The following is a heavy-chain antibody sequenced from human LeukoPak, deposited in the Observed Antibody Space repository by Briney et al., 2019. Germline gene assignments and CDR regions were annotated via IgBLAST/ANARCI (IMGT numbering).Heavy chain of an antibody. D-gene: IGHD5-18*01. CDR2: IYSGGTT. CDR3: ARVDTVMAYYFDL. CDR1: GFTVSTNC. Sequence: GGSLRLSCAASGFTVSTNCMTWVRQAPGKGLEWVSTIYSGGTTYYADSVMGRFPISRHNSRNTLYLQMNSLRAEDTAVYYCARVDTVMAYYFDLWGQGTLVTVSS. J-gene: IGHJ4*02. V-gene: IGHV3-53*04.